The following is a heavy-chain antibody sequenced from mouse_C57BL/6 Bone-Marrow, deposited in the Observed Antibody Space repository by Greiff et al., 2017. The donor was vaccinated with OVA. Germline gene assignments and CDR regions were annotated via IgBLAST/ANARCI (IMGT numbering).Heavy chain of an antibody. D-gene: IGHD1-1*01. V-gene: IGHV1-55*01. CDR2: IYPGSGST. J-gene: IGHJ1*03. CDR3: ARRTTVVADWYFDV. Sequence: VQLQQPGAELVKPGASVKMSCKASGYTFTSYWITWVKQRPGQGLEWIGDIYPGSGSTNYNEKFKSKATLTVDTSSSTAYMQLSSLTSEDSAVYYCARRTTVVADWYFDVWGTGTTVTVSS. CDR1: GYTFTSYW.